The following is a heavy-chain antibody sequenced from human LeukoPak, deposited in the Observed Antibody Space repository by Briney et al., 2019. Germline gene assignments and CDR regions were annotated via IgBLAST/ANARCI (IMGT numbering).Heavy chain of an antibody. V-gene: IGHV1-8*01. CDR2: MNPNSGNT. Sequence: PGASVKVSCKASGYTFTSYDINWVRQATGQGLEWMGWMNPNSGNTGYAQKFQGRVTMTRNTSISTAYMELRSLRSDDTAVYYCARVTPGWDYYQLYYMDVWGKGTTVTISS. D-gene: IGHD6-19*01. CDR3: ARVTPGWDYYQLYYMDV. J-gene: IGHJ6*03. CDR1: GYTFTSYD.